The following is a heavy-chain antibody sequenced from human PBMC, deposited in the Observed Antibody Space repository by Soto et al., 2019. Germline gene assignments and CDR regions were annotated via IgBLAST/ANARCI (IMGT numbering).Heavy chain of an antibody. CDR2: IWYDGSNK. Sequence: PGGSLRLSCAASGFTFSSYGMHWVRQAPGKGLEWVAVIWYDGSNKYYADSVKGRFTISRDNSKNTLYLQMNSLRAEDTAVYYCARDPYSGIAAAGTFYPYWGQGTLVTVSS. CDR3: ARDPYSGIAAAGTFYPY. D-gene: IGHD6-13*01. V-gene: IGHV3-33*01. CDR1: GFTFSSYG. J-gene: IGHJ4*02.